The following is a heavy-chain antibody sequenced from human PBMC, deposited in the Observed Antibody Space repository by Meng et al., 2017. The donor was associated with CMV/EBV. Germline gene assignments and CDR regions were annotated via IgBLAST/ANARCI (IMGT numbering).Heavy chain of an antibody. D-gene: IGHD2-2*02. Sequence: SETLSLTCAVYGGSFSGYYWSWIRQPPGKGLEWIGEINHSGSTNYNPSLKSRVTISVDTSKNQFSLKLSSVTAADTAVYHCARGGRIVVVPAAISRTRNNWFDPWGQGTLVTVSS. CDR1: GGSFSGYY. V-gene: IGHV4-34*01. CDR2: INHSGST. CDR3: ARGGRIVVVPAAISRTRNNWFDP. J-gene: IGHJ5*02.